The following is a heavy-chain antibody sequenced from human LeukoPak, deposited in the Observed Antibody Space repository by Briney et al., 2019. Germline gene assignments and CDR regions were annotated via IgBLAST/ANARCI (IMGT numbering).Heavy chain of an antibody. Sequence: ASVKVSCKVSGYTLTELSMHWVRQAPGKGLEWMGGFDPEDGETIYAQKFQGRVTMTEDTSTDTAYMELSSLRSADAAVYYCARGSLLYGSNSGVDYWGQGTLVTVSS. V-gene: IGHV1-24*01. CDR3: ARGSLLYGSNSGVDY. CDR2: FDPEDGET. D-gene: IGHD4-23*01. J-gene: IGHJ4*02. CDR1: GYTLTELS.